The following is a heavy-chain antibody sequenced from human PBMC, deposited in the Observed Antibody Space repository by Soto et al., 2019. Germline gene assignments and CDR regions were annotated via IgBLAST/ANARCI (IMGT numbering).Heavy chain of an antibody. CDR2: IYWDDDK. V-gene: IGHV2-5*02. Sequence: QITLKESGPTLVKPTQTLTLTCTFSGFSLSTSGVGVGWIRQPPGKALEWLALIYWDDDKRYSPSLKSRLTITKDTSKNQVVLTVTNMDPVDTATYYCAHNLLHYGDYVYYFDYWGQGTLVTVSS. D-gene: IGHD4-17*01. CDR1: GFSLSTSGVG. CDR3: AHNLLHYGDYVYYFDY. J-gene: IGHJ4*02.